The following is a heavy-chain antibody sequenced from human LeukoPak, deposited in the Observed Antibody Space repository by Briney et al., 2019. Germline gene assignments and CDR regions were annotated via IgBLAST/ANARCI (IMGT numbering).Heavy chain of an antibody. CDR2: IKSISYGGTI. CDR3: TRTWPGNTCFNF. J-gene: IGHJ4*02. Sequence: GGSLRLSCATSGFNFNDAWMNWVRKTPGKGLEWLGRIKSISYGGTIDYAAPVKGRFTISRDDSKNTLYLQMDSLETEDTAIYYCTRTWPGNTCFNFWGQGTLVTVSS. D-gene: IGHD1-7*01. V-gene: IGHV3-15*01. CDR1: GFNFNDAW.